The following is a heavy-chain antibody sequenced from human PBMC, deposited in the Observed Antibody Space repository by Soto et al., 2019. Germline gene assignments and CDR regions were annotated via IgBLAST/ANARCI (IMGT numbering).Heavy chain of an antibody. CDR2: IWYDGSDK. Sequence: GGSLRLSCAASGFAFSSFGMHWVRQAPGKGLEWVAIIWYDGSDKYYADSVKGRFTISRDNSKNTLYLQMNSLRAEETAVYHCELGNLSYSFDYWGQGTPVTVYS. J-gene: IGHJ4*02. CDR3: ELGNLSYSFDY. CDR1: GFAFSSFG. D-gene: IGHD1-1*01. V-gene: IGHV3-33*01.